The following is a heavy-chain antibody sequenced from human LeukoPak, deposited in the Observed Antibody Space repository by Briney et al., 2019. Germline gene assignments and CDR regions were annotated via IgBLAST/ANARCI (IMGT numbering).Heavy chain of an antibody. CDR1: GYTFTSYA. CDR2: INTNTGNP. CDR3: ARDAGYYYDSSGYPEYFQH. V-gene: IGHV7-4-1*02. J-gene: IGHJ1*01. Sequence: GASVKVSCKASGYTFTSYAMNWVRQAPGQGLEWMGWINTNTGNPTYAQGFTGRFVFSLDTSVSTAYLQISSLKAEDTAVYYCARDAGYYYDSSGYPEYFQHWGQGTLVTVSS. D-gene: IGHD3-22*01.